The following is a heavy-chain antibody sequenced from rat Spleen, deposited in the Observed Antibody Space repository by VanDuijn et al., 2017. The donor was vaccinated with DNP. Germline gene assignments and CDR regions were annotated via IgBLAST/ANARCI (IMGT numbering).Heavy chain of an antibody. V-gene: IGHV2-30*01. CDR3: AREDSSYILDY. D-gene: IGHD1-2*01. J-gene: IGHJ2*01. CDR2: IWAAGGT. CDR1: GFSLSSYH. Sequence: QVQLKESGPGLVQPSQTLSLTCTVSGFSLSSYHVSWVRQPPGKSLVWMGSIWAAGGTNYNSALKSRLSISRDTSKSQVFLKMNSLQTEDIATYYCAREDSSYILDYWGQGVMVTVSS.